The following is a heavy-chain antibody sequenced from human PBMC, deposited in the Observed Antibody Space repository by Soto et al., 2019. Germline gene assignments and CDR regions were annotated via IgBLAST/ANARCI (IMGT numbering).Heavy chain of an antibody. V-gene: IGHV3-23*01. J-gene: IGHJ1*01. CDR2: ISGSGGST. CDR3: ARGDSSGYPYAEYFQH. Sequence: EVQLLESGGGLVQPGGSLRLSCAASGFTFSSYAMSWVRQAPGKGLEWVSAISGSGGSTYYADSVKGRFTISRDNSKNTLYLQMNSLRAEDTAVYCCARGDSSGYPYAEYFQHWGQGTLVTVSS. D-gene: IGHD3-22*01. CDR1: GFTFSSYA.